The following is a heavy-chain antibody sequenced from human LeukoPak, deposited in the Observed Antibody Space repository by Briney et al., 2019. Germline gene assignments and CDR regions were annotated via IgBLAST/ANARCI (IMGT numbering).Heavy chain of an antibody. CDR3: ARDPQGLTGYFGNGAFDI. CDR1: GGSISSSNW. CDR2: IYHSGST. Sequence: SGTLSLTCAVSGGSISSSNWWSWVRQPPGKGLEWIGGIYHSGSTNYNPSLKSRVTISVDKSKNQFSLKLSSVTAADTAVYYCARDPQGLTGYFGNGAFDIWGQGTMVTVSS. J-gene: IGHJ3*02. V-gene: IGHV4-4*02. D-gene: IGHD3-9*01.